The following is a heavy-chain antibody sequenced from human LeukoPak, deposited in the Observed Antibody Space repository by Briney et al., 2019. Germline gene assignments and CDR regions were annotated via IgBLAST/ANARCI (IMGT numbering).Heavy chain of an antibody. D-gene: IGHD1-26*01. V-gene: IGHV3-30*02. J-gene: IGHJ4*01. CDR2: IRYDGSHE. CDR3: AKPSGSGVDY. CDR1: GFTFSTHD. Sequence: GGSLRLSCGASGFTFSTHDMHWVRQAPGKGLEWVAFIRYDGSHEYYADSVKGRFTISRDNSKNTLYLQMNSVRSEDTALYYCAKPSGSGVDYWGQGTRVTVSS.